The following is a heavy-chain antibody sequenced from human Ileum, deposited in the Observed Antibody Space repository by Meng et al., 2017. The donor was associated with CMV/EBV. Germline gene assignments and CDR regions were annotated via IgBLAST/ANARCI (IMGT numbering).Heavy chain of an antibody. CDR1: GFMCSDYY. Sequence: QVQLVQAGGXLVEPGGSXRLSCAGSGFMCSDYYMTWIREVPGKGLEWVSYISPTGSDTNYDDSVRGRFTISRDNAKNSLFLQMSSLTAEDTAVYYCVKGHTMINPWGQGTLVTVSS. V-gene: IGHV3-11*05. D-gene: IGHD3-16*01. CDR2: ISPTGSDT. J-gene: IGHJ5*02. CDR3: VKGHTMINP.